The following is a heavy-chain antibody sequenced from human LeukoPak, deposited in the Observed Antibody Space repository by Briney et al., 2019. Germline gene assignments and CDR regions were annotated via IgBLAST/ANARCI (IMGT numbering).Heavy chain of an antibody. CDR2: ISSNGGST. CDR3: ARSAAAGTIDY. V-gene: IGHV3-64*01. CDR1: GFTLSSYA. J-gene: IGHJ4*02. D-gene: IGHD6-13*01. Sequence: GGSLRLSCAASGFTLSSYAMHWVRQAPGKGLEYVSAISSNGGSTYYANSVKGRFTISRDNSKNTLYLQMGSLRAEDMAVYYCARSAAAGTIDYWGQGTLVTVSS.